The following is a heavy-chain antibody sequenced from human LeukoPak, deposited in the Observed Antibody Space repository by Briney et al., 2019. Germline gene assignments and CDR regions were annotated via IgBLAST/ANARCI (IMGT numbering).Heavy chain of an antibody. D-gene: IGHD2-2*01. J-gene: IGHJ6*03. V-gene: IGHV4-4*02. CDR3: ARARVVPAARYYYYYYMDV. CDR2: IYHSGST. Sequence: PSGTLSLTCAVSGGSISSTHWWTWVRQPPGKGLEWIGEIYHSGSTNYNPSLKSRVTISVDTSKNQFSLKLSSVTAADTAVYYCARARVVPAARYYYYYYMDVWGKGTTVTVSS. CDR1: GGSISSTHW.